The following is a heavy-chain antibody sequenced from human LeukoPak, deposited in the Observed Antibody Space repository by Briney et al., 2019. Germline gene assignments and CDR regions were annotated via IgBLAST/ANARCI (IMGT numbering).Heavy chain of an antibody. J-gene: IGHJ4*02. CDR3: ARDGAADNFDY. Sequence: GGSLRLSCAAYGFTFSSYEMNWVRQAPGKGLEWVSYITSSAKTIYYADSVKGRFTVSRDNAKNSLFLQMNSLRAEDTALYYCARDGAADNFDYWGQGTLVTGSS. D-gene: IGHD6-13*01. CDR1: GFTFSSYE. V-gene: IGHV3-48*03. CDR2: ITSSAKTI.